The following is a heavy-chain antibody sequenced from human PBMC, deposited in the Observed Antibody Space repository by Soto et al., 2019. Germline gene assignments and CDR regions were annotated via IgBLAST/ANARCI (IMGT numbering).Heavy chain of an antibody. V-gene: IGHV1-3*01. J-gene: IGHJ4*02. D-gene: IGHD3-10*01. CDR1: GYTFTSYA. CDR3: ARVSITMVRGVITHNGPFDY. Sequence: ASVKVSCKASGYTFTSYAMHWVRQAPGQRLEWMGWINAGNGNTKYSQKFQGRVTITRGTSASTAYMELSSLRSEDTAVYYCARVSITMVRGVITHNGPFDYWGQGTLVTVSS. CDR2: INAGNGNT.